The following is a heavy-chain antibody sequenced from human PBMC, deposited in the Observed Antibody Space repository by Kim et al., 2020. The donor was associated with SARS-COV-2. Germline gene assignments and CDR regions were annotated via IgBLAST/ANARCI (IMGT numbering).Heavy chain of an antibody. CDR3: TRCGGDCCEFDS. D-gene: IGHD2-21*01. Sequence: NHIPTLESRVTITINTSKNHCPLKLSSVTAADTAVYYCTRCGGDCCEFDSWGQGTLVTVSS. J-gene: IGHJ4*02. V-gene: IGHV4-59*01.